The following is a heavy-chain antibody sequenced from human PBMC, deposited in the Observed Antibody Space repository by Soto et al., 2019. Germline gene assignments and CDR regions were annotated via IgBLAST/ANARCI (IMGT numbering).Heavy chain of an antibody. Sequence: QVQLVQSGAEVKKPGASVKVSCKASGYTFTSYGISWVRQAPGQGLEWMGWISAYNGNTNYAQKHQGRVTMTTDTSTSIAYMDGRSQAVDDTAVNYCASANDGGYFDYWSQRNPAAVSS. CDR3: ASANDGGYFDY. CDR1: GYTFTSYG. J-gene: IGHJ4*02. D-gene: IGHD2-15*01. V-gene: IGHV1-18*01. CDR2: ISAYNGNT.